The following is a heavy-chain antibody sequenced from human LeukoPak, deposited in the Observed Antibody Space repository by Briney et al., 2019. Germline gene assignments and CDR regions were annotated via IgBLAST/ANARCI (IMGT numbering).Heavy chain of an antibody. CDR1: SYTFTSYG. CDR3: ARDAGGWYSYYYYYGMDV. J-gene: IGHJ6*02. V-gene: IGHV1-18*01. Sequence: ASVKVSCKASSYTFTSYGISWVRQAPGQGLEWMGWISAYNGNTNYAQKLQGRVTMTTDTSTSTAYMELRSLRSDDTAVYYCARDAGGWYSYYYYYGMDVWGQGTTVTVSS. CDR2: ISAYNGNT. D-gene: IGHD6-19*01.